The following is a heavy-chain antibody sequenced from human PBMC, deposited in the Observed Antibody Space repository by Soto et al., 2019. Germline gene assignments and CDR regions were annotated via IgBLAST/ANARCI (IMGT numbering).Heavy chain of an antibody. CDR3: ERDLFEAARRGEYAFDI. J-gene: IGHJ3*02. Sequence: EVRLVESGGGLVQPGGSLRLSCAASAFTFSSYWMSWVRQAPGKGLEWVANIKQDGSEKYYVDSVTGRFTISRDNDKNSLYLQMNSRRAEDTAVYYCERDLFEAARRGEYAFDIWGQGTMGTVSS. CDR1: AFTFSSYW. CDR2: IKQDGSEK. D-gene: IGHD3-16*01. V-gene: IGHV3-7*03.